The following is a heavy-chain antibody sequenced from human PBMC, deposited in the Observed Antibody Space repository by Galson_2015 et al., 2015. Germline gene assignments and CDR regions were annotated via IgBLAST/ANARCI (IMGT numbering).Heavy chain of an antibody. Sequence: SLRLSCAASGFTFSSYSMNWVRQAPGKGLEWVSSISSSSSYIYYADSVKGRFTISRDNSKNTLYLQMNSLRAEDTAVYYCAKPLYSYGRGYYYGMDVWGQGTTVTVSS. D-gene: IGHD5-18*01. J-gene: IGHJ6*02. V-gene: IGHV3-21*01. CDR1: GFTFSSYS. CDR2: ISSSSSYI. CDR3: AKPLYSYGRGYYYGMDV.